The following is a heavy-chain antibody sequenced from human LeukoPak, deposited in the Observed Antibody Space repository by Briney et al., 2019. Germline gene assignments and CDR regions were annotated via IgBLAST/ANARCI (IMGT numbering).Heavy chain of an antibody. CDR3: ARQYISGQWYFDY. V-gene: IGHV3-30*04. CDR2: ISSDGSYK. J-gene: IGHJ4*02. D-gene: IGHD5-18*01. Sequence: GGSLRLSCAASGFTFSSHALHWVRQAPGKGLEWVAVISSDGSYKYYADSVKGRFTISRDNSKNTLYLQMDSLIPEDTAVYYCARQYISGQWYFDYWGQGTLVTVSS. CDR1: GFTFSSHA.